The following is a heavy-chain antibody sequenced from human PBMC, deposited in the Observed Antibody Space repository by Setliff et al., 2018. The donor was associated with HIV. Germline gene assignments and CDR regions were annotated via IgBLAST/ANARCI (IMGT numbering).Heavy chain of an antibody. CDR1: GGSINSFY. V-gene: IGHV4-4*07. CDR2: IYTSGST. D-gene: IGHD3-16*01. J-gene: IGHJ4*02. CDR3: ARGDPFTDFDS. Sequence: SETLSLTCTVSGGSINSFYWNWVRQPAGRGLEWIGRIYTSGSTNYNPSLKSRVTMSADTSKNQFSLKLTSVTAADTAVYYCARGDPFTDFDSWGQGTLVTVSS.